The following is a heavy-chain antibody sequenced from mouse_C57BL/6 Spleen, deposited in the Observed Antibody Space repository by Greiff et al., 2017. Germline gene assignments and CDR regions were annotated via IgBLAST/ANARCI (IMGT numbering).Heavy chain of an antibody. Sequence: VQLKESGGGLVQPGGSLSLSCAASGFTFTDYYMSWVRQPPGKALEWLGFIRNKANGYTTEYSASVKGRFTISRDNSQSILYLQMNALRAEDSATYYCAREGGDFDVWGTGTTVTVSS. CDR3: AREGGDFDV. J-gene: IGHJ1*03. V-gene: IGHV7-3*01. CDR2: IRNKANGYTT. CDR1: GFTFTDYY.